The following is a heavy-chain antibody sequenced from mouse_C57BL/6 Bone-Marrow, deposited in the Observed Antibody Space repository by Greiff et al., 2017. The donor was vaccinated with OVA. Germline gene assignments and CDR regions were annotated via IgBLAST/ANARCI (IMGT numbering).Heavy chain of an antibody. Sequence: EVKLMESGPELVKPGDSVKISCKASGYSFTGYFMNWVMQSHGKSLEWIGRINPYNGDTFYNQKFKGKATLTVDKSSSTAHMELRSLTSEDSAVYYCARELPFAYWGQGTLVTVSA. CDR1: GYSFTGYF. V-gene: IGHV1-20*01. J-gene: IGHJ3*01. D-gene: IGHD2-1*01. CDR3: ARELPFAY. CDR2: INPYNGDT.